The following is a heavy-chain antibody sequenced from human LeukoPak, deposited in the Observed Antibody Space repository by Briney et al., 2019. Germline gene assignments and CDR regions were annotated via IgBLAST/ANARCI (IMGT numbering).Heavy chain of an antibody. Sequence: SETLSLTCSVSGYSISRAYYWGWIRQPPGKGLEWIGTMYHSGSTNYNPSLKSRVTISVDTSKNQFSLKLSSVTAPDTAVYFCARGFRGDNFDYWGQGTLVTVSS. J-gene: IGHJ4*02. CDR2: MYHSGST. CDR3: ARGFRGDNFDY. D-gene: IGHD7-27*01. V-gene: IGHV4-38-2*02. CDR1: GYSISRAYY.